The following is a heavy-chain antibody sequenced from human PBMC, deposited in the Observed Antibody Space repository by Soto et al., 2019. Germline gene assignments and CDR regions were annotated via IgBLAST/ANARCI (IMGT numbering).Heavy chain of an antibody. CDR1: AVSFVSHV. CDR3: VTFLRGVAGTPYDAFDI. Sequence: GESLKISCEASAVSFVSHVMSWVRLVSGKGLEWVTTTSGSGYNTQYADSVKGRFTVSRDNFRTSLFLQMNSLTAEDTAIYYCVTFLRGVAGTPYDAFDIWGPGTMVTVSS. CDR2: TSGSGYNT. V-gene: IGHV3-23*01. J-gene: IGHJ3*02. D-gene: IGHD6-19*01.